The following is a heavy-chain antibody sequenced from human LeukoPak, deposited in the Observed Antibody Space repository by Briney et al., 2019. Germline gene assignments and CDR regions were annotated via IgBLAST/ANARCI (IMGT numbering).Heavy chain of an antibody. Sequence: PSETLSLTCTGSGGSISSYYWTWIRQPPGKGLGLEWIGYIYYSGGTNYNPSLKRRVTISIDTSKNKVSLKLSSVTAADTAVYYCARLWDSSSSLDYWGQGTLVTVSS. CDR3: ARLWDSSSSLDY. CDR1: GGSISSYY. V-gene: IGHV4-59*08. J-gene: IGHJ4*02. D-gene: IGHD6-6*01. CDR2: IYYSGGT.